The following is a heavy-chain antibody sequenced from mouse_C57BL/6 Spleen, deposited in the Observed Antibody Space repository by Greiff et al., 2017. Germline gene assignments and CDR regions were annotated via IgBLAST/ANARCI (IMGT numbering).Heavy chain of an antibody. D-gene: IGHD4-1*01. Sequence: EVQLQQSGGDLVKPGGSLKLSCAASGFTFSSYGMSWVRQTPDKRLEWVATISSGGSYTYYPDSVKGRFTISRDNAKNTLYLHMSSLKSEDTAMYYCARQRGANWYYCDYWGQGTTLTVSS. CDR3: ARQRGANWYYCDY. V-gene: IGHV5-6*01. CDR1: GFTFSSYG. J-gene: IGHJ2*01. CDR2: ISSGGSYT.